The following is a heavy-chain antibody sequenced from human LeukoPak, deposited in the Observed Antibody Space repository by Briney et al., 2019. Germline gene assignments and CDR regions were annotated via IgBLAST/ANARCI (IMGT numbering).Heavy chain of an antibody. CDR2: IYPDDSHT. D-gene: IGHD3-10*02. Sequence: GESLKISCTGSGYTFTSSWIVWVRQRPGKGLEWMGIIYPDDSHTRYSPSFQGQVTISADKSITTAYLQWSSLRASDSAMYYCARPFGMLAPGASDIWGQGTMVIVSS. CDR3: ARPFGMLAPGASDI. J-gene: IGHJ3*02. CDR1: GYTFTSSW. V-gene: IGHV5-51*01.